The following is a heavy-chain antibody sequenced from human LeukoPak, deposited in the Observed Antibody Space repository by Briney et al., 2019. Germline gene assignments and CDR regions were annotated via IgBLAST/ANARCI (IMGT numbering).Heavy chain of an antibody. CDR2: MYHGGRT. D-gene: IGHD2-15*01. J-gene: IGHJ5*02. Sequence: SETLFLTCDVSGGSISSSNWWIWVRQSPGKGLEWIGEMYHGGRTSYHPSLKSRVTISVDKSKNQFSLKLTSATAADTAVYYCARKTYCSGGRCYGENWFGPWGRGTLVTVSS. CDR3: ARKTYCSGGRCYGENWFGP. CDR1: GGSISSSNW. V-gene: IGHV4-4*02.